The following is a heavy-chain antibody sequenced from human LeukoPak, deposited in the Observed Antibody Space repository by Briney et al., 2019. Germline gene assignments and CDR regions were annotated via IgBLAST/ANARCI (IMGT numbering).Heavy chain of an antibody. CDR3: AKGSRMGIAAAGLYDAFDI. V-gene: IGHV3-30*04. D-gene: IGHD6-13*01. Sequence: GGSLRLSCAASGFTFSTYAMHWVRQAPGKGLEWVAVISYDGSSKYYADSVKGRFTISRDNSKNTLYLQMNSLRAEDTAVYYCAKGSRMGIAAAGLYDAFDIWGQGTMVTVSS. CDR1: GFTFSTYA. J-gene: IGHJ3*02. CDR2: ISYDGSSK.